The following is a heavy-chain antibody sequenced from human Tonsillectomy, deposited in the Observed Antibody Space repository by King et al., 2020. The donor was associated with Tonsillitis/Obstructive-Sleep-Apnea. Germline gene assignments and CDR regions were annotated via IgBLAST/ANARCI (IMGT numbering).Heavy chain of an antibody. CDR1: GFTFSSYW. CDR3: TRDAPDDYGDSRRAFVI. Sequence: VQLVESGGGLVQPGGSLRLSCAASGFTFSSYWMHWVRQAPGKGLVWVSRIKTDGSYTNYADSGKGRFTISRDNAKNTLYLQMNRLRAEDTAVYYCTRDAPDDYGDSRRAFVICGHGTMVTVSS. CDR2: IKTDGSYT. J-gene: IGHJ3*02. V-gene: IGHV3-74*01. D-gene: IGHD4-17*01.